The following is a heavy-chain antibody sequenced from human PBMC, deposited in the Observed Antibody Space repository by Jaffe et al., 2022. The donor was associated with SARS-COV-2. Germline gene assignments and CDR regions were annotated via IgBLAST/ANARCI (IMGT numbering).Heavy chain of an antibody. CDR2: ISYDGSNK. Sequence: QVQLVESGGGVVQPGRSLRLSCAASGFTFSSYAMHWVRQAPGKGLEWVAVISYDGSNKYYADSVKGRFTISRDNSKNTLYLQMNSLRAEDTAVYYCAREGPNLPAAIVDAFDIWGQGTMVTVSS. CDR1: GFTFSSYA. V-gene: IGHV3-30*04. D-gene: IGHD2-2*02. CDR3: AREGPNLPAAIVDAFDI. J-gene: IGHJ3*02.